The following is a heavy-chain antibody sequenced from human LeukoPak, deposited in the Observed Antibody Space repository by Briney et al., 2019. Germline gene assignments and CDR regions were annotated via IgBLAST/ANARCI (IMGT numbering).Heavy chain of an antibody. V-gene: IGHV4-38-2*02. CDR1: GYSISSGYY. CDR2: IYHSGST. J-gene: IGHJ4*02. CDR3: ARGMLGYYYDSSGYMDY. Sequence: SETLSLTCTVSGYSISSGYYWGWIRQPPGKGLEWTGSIYHSGSTYYNPSLKSRVTISVDTSKNQFSLKLSSVTAADTAVYYCARGMLGYYYDSSGYMDYWGQGTLVTVSS. D-gene: IGHD3-22*01.